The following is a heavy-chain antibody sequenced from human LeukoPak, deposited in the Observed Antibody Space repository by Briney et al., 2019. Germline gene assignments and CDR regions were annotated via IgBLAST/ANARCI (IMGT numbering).Heavy chain of an antibody. J-gene: IGHJ4*02. D-gene: IGHD3-3*01. CDR2: INHSGST. CDR1: GGSFSGHY. V-gene: IGHV4-34*01. Sequence: SETLSLTCAVYGGSFSGHYWSWIRQPPGKGLEWIGEINHSGSTNYNPSLESRVTISVDTSKNHFSLKLSSVTAADTAVYYCARGPYYGFWSVYYVDWGQGTLVTVSA. CDR3: ARGPYYGFWSVYYVD.